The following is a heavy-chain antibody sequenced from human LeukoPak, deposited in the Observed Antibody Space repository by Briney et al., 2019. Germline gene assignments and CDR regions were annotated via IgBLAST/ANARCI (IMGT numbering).Heavy chain of an antibody. D-gene: IGHD3-16*01. J-gene: IGHJ3*01. CDR1: GFTFDDYA. CDR3: AKDRGSLYDGFDF. CDR2: ISWNSGSI. V-gene: IGHV3-9*01. Sequence: GGSLRLSCAASGFTFDDYAMHWVRQAPGKGLEWVSGISWNSGSIGYADSVKGRFTISRDNAKNSLCLQMNSLRAEDTAFYYCAKDRGSLYDGFDFWGQGTMVTVSS.